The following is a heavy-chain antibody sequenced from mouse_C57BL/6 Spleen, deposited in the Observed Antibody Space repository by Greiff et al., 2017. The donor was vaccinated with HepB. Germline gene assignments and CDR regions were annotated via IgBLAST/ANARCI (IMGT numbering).Heavy chain of an antibody. D-gene: IGHD2-5*01. J-gene: IGHJ4*01. CDR2: IYPGDGDT. V-gene: IGHV1-80*01. CDR1: GYAFSSYW. CDR3: ARSSNYYYAMDY. Sequence: VHLVESGAELVKPGASVKISCKASGYAFSSYWMNWVKQRPGKGLEWIGQIYPGDGDTNYNGKFKGKATLTADKSSSTAYMQLSSLTSEDSAVYFCARSSNYYYAMDYWGQGTSVTVSS.